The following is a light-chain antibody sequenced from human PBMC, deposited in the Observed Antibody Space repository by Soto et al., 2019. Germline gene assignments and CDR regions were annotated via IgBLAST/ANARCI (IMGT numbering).Light chain of an antibody. CDR3: QQYESTPPT. V-gene: IGKV4-1*01. Sequence: DIVMTQSPDSLAVSLGERATINCKSSQSVLYSSNNKNYLAWYQQRQGQPPKLLIYWASTRESGVPDRFSGSGSGTDFTRTITSLQAQDVAVYYCQQYESTPPTFGQGTKLEIK. J-gene: IGKJ2*01. CDR1: QSVLYSSNNKNY. CDR2: WAS.